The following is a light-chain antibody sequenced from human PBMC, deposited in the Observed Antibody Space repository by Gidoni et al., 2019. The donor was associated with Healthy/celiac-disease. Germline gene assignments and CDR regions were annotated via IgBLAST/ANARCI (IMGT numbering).Light chain of an antibody. CDR3: QQRSNWPLT. J-gene: IGKJ5*01. CDR1: QSVSSS. CDR2: DAF. Sequence: EIVLTQSPATLSLSPGERATLSCRASQSVSSSLAWYQQKPGQAPRLLIYDAFNRATGVPARFSGSGSGTDFTRTISSLEPEDFAVYYCQQRSNWPLTFXXXTRLEIK. V-gene: IGKV3-11*01.